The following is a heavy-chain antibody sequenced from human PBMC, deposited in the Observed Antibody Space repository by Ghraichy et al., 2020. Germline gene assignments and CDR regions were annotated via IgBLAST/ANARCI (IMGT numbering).Heavy chain of an antibody. CDR3: ALSFAAVAGTFDY. V-gene: IGHV3-7*01. CDR1: GFTFSSYW. J-gene: IGHJ4*02. Sequence: LSLTCAASGFTFSSYWMSWVRQAPGKGLEWVANIKQDGSEKYYVDSVKGRFTISRDNAKNSLYLQMNSLRAEDTAVYYCALSFAAVAGTFDYWGQGTLVTVSS. D-gene: IGHD6-19*01. CDR2: IKQDGSEK.